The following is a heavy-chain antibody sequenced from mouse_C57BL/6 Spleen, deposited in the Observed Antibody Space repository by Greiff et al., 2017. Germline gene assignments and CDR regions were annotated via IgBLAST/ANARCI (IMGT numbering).Heavy chain of an antibody. CDR2: ISSGSSTI. D-gene: IGHD1-3*01. CDR3: AGKYLSWFAY. CDR1: GFTFSDYG. Sequence: EVHLVESGGGLVKPGGSLKLSCAASGFTFSDYGMHWVRQAPEKGLEWVAYISSGSSTIYYADTVKGRFTISRDNAKNTLFLQMTSLRSEDTAMYYCAGKYLSWFAYWGQGTLVTVSA. V-gene: IGHV5-17*01. J-gene: IGHJ3*01.